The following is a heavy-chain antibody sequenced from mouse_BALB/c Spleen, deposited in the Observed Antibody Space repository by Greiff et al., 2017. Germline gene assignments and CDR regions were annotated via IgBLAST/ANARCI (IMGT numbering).Heavy chain of an antibody. CDR2: IDPENGDT. CDR3: NVIYYGKYVRFAY. CDR1: GFNIKDYH. Sequence: VQLQQSGAELVRSGASVKLSCTASGFNIKDYHMHWVKQRPEQGLEWIGWIDPENGDTEYAPKFQGKATMTADTSSNTAYLQLSSLTSEDTAVYYCNVIYYGKYVRFAYWGQGTLVTVSA. D-gene: IGHD2-1*01. J-gene: IGHJ3*01. V-gene: IGHV14-4*02.